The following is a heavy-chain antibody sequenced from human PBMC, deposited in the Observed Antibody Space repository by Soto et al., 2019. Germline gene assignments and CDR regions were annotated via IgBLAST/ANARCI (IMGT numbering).Heavy chain of an antibody. J-gene: IGHJ5*02. CDR1: GDSVSSGDYY. V-gene: IGHV4-61*08. CDR3: ARVPIDTYMIYWSDP. D-gene: IGHD3-16*01. CDR2: IYFSGRT. Sequence: QVQLRESGPGLVKPSETLSLTCTVSGDSVSSGDYYWTWIRQPPGKGLEWVGHIYFSGRTNYIPSLESRVTISLDTSKNQYSLKSTSVTAADTAVYYCARVPIDTYMIYWSDPWGQGTLVTVSS.